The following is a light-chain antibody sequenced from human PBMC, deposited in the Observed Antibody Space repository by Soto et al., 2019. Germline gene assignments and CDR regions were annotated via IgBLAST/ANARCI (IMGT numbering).Light chain of an antibody. CDR1: SSDVGFYNY. CDR3: SSYTTSNPVV. Sequence: QSALTQPASVSGSPGQSITISCTGTSSDVGFYNYVSWYQQHPGKAPKLMIYHVSNRPSGVSTRFSGSKSANTASLTISGLQAEDETDYYCSSYTTSNPVVFGGGTKLTVL. CDR2: HVS. J-gene: IGLJ3*02. V-gene: IGLV2-14*03.